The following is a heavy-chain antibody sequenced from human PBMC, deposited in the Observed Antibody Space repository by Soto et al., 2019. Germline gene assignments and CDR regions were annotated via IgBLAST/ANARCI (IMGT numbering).Heavy chain of an antibody. V-gene: IGHV3-30*18. CDR2: VSHDGRNT. J-gene: IGHJ4*02. CDR3: AKGGRQWLVTSDFNY. Sequence: VQLVESGGGVVQPGRSLRLSCAASGFTFSDYAMHWVRQAPGKGLEWVAVVSHDGRNTHYADSVKGRFTISRDSSKTTVTLAMTSLRAEDTPVYYCAKGGRQWLVTSDFNYWGQGALVTVSS. CDR1: GFTFSDYA. D-gene: IGHD6-19*01.